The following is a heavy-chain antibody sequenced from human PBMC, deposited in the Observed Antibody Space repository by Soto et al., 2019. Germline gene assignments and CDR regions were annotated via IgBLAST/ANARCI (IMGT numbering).Heavy chain of an antibody. J-gene: IGHJ4*02. CDR3: ARDLAAVPRAFDY. Sequence: PSETLSLTCTVSGGSISSYLYIWVRQPPGKGLEWIGSVYYTGTTDYNPSLKSRVTISVDTSKTQFSLNLRSVTAADTAVYYCARDLAAVPRAFDYWGRGTLVTVSS. CDR2: VYYTGTT. CDR1: GGSISSYL. V-gene: IGHV4-59*01. D-gene: IGHD6-13*01.